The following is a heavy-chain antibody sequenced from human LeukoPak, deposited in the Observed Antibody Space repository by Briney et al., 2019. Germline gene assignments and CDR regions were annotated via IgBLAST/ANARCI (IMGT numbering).Heavy chain of an antibody. CDR1: GFTFNAYW. V-gene: IGHV3-7*01. CDR2: IKQDGTIT. J-gene: IGHJ6*02. Sequence: PGGSLRLSCAASGFTFNAYWMSWVRQAPGKGLEWVGKIKQDGTITYYMDSVKGRFTISRDNAKNSLYLQMDSLRAGDTAVYYCATLSYFYGMDFWGQGTTVTVSS. CDR3: ATLSYFYGMDF.